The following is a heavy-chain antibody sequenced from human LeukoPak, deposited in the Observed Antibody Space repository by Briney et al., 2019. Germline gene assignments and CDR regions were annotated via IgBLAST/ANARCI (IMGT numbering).Heavy chain of an antibody. V-gene: IGHV4-34*01. J-gene: IGHJ5*02. D-gene: IGHD6-19*01. CDR2: INHSGST. CDR3: ARRAGLYRSGFYNWFDP. Sequence: SETLSLTCAVYDGSFRGYYWCWIRPPPGKGLEWSGEINHSGSTNYNQSLKSRVTISVDTSKNQFSLNLSSVTAADTAVYYCARRAGLYRSGFYNWFDPWGQGTLVTVSS. CDR1: DGSFRGYY.